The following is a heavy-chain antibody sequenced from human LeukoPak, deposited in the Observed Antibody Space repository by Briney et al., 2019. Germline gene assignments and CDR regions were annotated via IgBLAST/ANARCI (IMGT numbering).Heavy chain of an antibody. CDR1: GYTFTSYG. CDR2: ISAYNGNT. J-gene: IGHJ4*02. V-gene: IGHV1-18*01. D-gene: IGHD3-22*01. Sequence: ASVKVSCKASGYTFTSYGISWVRQAPGQGLEWMGWISAYNGNTNYAQKLQGRVTVTTDTSTSTAYMELRSLRSDDTAVYYCARDLGDYDSSGCDYWGQGTLVTVSS. CDR3: ARDLGDYDSSGCDY.